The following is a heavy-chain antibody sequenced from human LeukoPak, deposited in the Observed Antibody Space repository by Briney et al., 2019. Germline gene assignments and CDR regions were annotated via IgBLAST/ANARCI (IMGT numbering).Heavy chain of an antibody. V-gene: IGHV4-59*01. CDR2: IYYSGST. CDR3: ARDRGITGNLGWFDP. J-gene: IGHJ5*02. CDR1: GDSMSSYY. Sequence: SETLSLTCTVSGDSMSSYYWGWIRQPPGKALEWIGDIYYSGSTNYNPSLKSRVIILADTSKNQFSLRLSSATAADTAVYYCARDRGITGNLGWFDPWGQGTLVTVSS. D-gene: IGHD1-20*01.